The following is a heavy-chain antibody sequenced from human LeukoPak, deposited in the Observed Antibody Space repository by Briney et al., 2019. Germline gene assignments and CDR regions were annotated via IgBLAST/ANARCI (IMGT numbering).Heavy chain of an antibody. V-gene: IGHV5-10-1*01. CDR3: ARLTAYYDSSAYYYGDY. J-gene: IGHJ4*02. Sequence: GESLKISCKGSGYSFTIYYITWVRQMPRKGLEWMGRIDPSDSYTNYSPSFQGHVTISVDKSINTAYLQWSSLKASDTAMYFCARLTAYYDSSAYYYGDYWAQVSLLTVSS. CDR2: IDPSDSYT. D-gene: IGHD3-22*01. CDR1: GYSFTIYY.